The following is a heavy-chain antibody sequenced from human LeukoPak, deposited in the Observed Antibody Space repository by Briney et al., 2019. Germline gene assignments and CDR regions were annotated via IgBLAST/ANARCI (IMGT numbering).Heavy chain of an antibody. CDR1: GFTFSSYE. J-gene: IGHJ4*02. V-gene: IGHV3-48*03. CDR2: ISSSGSST. CDR3: AKDMYYDSSGPVFDY. D-gene: IGHD3-22*01. Sequence: GGSLRLSCAASGFTFSSYEMNWVRQAPGKGLEWVSYISSSGSSTYYADSVKGRFTISRDTSKNTLYLQMNSPRAEDTAVYYCAKDMYYDSSGPVFDYWGQGTLVTVSS.